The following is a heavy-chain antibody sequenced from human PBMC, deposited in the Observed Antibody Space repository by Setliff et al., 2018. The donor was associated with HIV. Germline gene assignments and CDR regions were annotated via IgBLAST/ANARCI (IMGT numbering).Heavy chain of an antibody. Sequence: SETLSLTCTVSDGSISSSSYYWGWIRQPPGKGLEWIGSIYYSGSTYYNPSLKSRVTILVDTSKKQLSLKMSSVTAADTAVYYCASLYNWNPRGGVGGAFDIWGQGTMVTVSS. V-gene: IGHV4-39*07. CDR2: IYYSGST. CDR3: ASLYNWNPRGGVGGAFDI. CDR1: DGSISSSSYY. D-gene: IGHD1-20*01. J-gene: IGHJ3*02.